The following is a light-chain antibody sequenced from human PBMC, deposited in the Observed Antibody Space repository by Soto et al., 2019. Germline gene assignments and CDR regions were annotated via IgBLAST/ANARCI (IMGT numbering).Light chain of an antibody. V-gene: IGLV1-44*01. CDR1: RSNIGSNS. CDR3: AAWDDSLNGRYV. CDR2: SNT. J-gene: IGLJ1*01. Sequence: QSVLTQPPSASGTPGQRVTISCSGDRSNIGSNSVNWYPQLPGTAPKLLIYSNTQRPSGVPDRFSGSKSGTSASLAISGLQSEDGADYYCAAWDDSLNGRYVFGTGTKLTVL.